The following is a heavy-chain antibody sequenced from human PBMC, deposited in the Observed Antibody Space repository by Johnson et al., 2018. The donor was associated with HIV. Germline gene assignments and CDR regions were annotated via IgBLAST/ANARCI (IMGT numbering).Heavy chain of an antibody. CDR3: ARGDFWSGYPDAFDI. D-gene: IGHD3-3*01. V-gene: IGHV3-30*04. J-gene: IGHJ3*02. Sequence: QVQLVESGGGLVQPGRSLRLSCAASGFTFSSYAMHWVRQAPGKGLEWVAVISYDGSNKYYADSVKGRFTISRDNSKNTLYLQMNSLRAEDTAVYYCARGDFWSGYPDAFDIWGQGTMVTVSS. CDR2: ISYDGSNK. CDR1: GFTFSSYA.